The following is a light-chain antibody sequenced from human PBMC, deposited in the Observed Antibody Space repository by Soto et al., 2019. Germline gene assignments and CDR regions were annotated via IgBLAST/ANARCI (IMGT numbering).Light chain of an antibody. CDR1: SSDVGGYKS. J-gene: IGLJ2*01. CDR3: SSYTSSSTLVV. Sequence: QSALTQPASVSGSPGQSITISCTGTSSDVGGYKSVSWYQQHPDKAPKLMIYEVSNRPSGVPNRFSGSESGNTASLTISGLQAEDEAGYYCSSYTSSSTLVVFGGGTKLTVL. CDR2: EVS. V-gene: IGLV2-14*01.